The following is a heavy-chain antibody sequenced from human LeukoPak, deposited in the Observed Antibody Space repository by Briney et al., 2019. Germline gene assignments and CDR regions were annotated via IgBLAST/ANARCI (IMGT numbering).Heavy chain of an antibody. CDR1: GGSISSGGYY. J-gene: IGHJ5*02. D-gene: IGHD5-18*01. CDR3: ARTGYSFRFRWFDP. CDR2: IYYSGST. V-gene: IGHV4-31*03. Sequence: SSQTLSLTCTVSGGSISSGGYYWSWIRQHPGKGLEWIGYIYYSGSTYYNPSLKSRVTISVDTSKNQFSLKLSSVTAADTAVYYCARTGYSFRFRWFDPWGQGTLVTVSS.